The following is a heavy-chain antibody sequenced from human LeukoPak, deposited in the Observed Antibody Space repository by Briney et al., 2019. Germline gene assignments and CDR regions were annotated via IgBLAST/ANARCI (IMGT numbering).Heavy chain of an antibody. Sequence: GGSLSLSCAASGFTFNSYSFNWVRQAPGKGLEWVSSISSSTTYIFYADSVKGRFTISRDDAKNSLYLQMNRLRAEDTAVYYCARLAYYHDSSGYALDNWGQGALVTVSS. CDR1: GFTFNSYS. V-gene: IGHV3-21*01. D-gene: IGHD3-22*01. CDR2: ISSSTTYI. CDR3: ARLAYYHDSSGYALDN. J-gene: IGHJ4*02.